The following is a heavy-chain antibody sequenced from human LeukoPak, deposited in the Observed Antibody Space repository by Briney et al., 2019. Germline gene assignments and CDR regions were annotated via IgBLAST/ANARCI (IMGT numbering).Heavy chain of an antibody. CDR1: GFTFSAYG. D-gene: IGHD4-17*01. Sequence: GGSLRLSCAASGFTFSAYGVTWVRQAPGKGREWVASMGVRGDNVLYADSVKGRFPISRDNSKNTLYLQMYSLRAEAAAVYYCAKDPNGDYVGAFDTWGQGR. CDR3: AKDPNGDYVGAFDT. V-gene: IGHV3-23*01. J-gene: IGHJ3*02. CDR2: MGVRGDNV.